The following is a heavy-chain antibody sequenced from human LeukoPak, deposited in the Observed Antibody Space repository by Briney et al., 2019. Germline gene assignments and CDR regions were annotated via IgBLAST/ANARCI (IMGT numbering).Heavy chain of an antibody. Sequence: GGSLRLSCAASGFTFSSYEMNWVRQAPGKGLEWVSYISSSGSTIYYADSVKGRFTISRDNAKNSLYLQMNSLRAEDTAVYYCARARWHYYDSSGYYYEYFQHWGQGTLVTVSS. CDR1: GFTFSSYE. J-gene: IGHJ1*01. CDR2: ISSSGSTI. CDR3: ARARWHYYDSSGYYYEYFQH. V-gene: IGHV3-48*03. D-gene: IGHD3-22*01.